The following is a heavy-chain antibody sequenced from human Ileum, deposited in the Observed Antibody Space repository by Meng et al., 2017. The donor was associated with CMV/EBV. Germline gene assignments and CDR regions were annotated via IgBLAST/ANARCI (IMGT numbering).Heavy chain of an antibody. D-gene: IGHD4-11*01. CDR1: GGSVYSGGND. CDR3: AGPYTSRFDY. V-gene: IGHV4-61*02. CDR2: VHTSGST. J-gene: IGHJ4*02. Sequence: QVQLKGSGPGLLKPSQTLSPPCTFSGGSVYSGGNDWSWIRQPAGKGLEWIGRVHTSGSTNYNPSLKSRITMSVDTSRNQFSLKLSSVTAADTAVYYCAGPYTSRFDYWGQGALVTVSS.